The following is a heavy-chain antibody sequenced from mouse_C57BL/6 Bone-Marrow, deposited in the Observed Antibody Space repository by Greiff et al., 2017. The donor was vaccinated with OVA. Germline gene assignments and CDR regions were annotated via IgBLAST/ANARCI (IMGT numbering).Heavy chain of an antibody. CDR3: APFTTVVEDAMDY. CDR1: GYTFTSYW. J-gene: IGHJ4*01. CDR2: INPSNGGT. D-gene: IGHD1-1*01. V-gene: IGHV1-53*01. Sequence: VKLQQPGTELVKPGASVKLSCKASGYTFTSYWMHWVKQRPGQGLEWIGNINPSNGGTNYNEKFKSKATLTVDKSSSTAYMQLSSLTSEDSAVYYCAPFTTVVEDAMDYWGQGTSVTVSS.